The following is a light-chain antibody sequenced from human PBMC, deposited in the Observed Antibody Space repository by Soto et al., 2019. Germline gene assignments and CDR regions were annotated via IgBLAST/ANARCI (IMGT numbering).Light chain of an antibody. V-gene: IGLV2-14*01. CDR2: QVP. CDR3: SSYPDSSNYV. J-gene: IGLJ1*01. Sequence: QSVLTQPASVSGSPGQSITISCTGTSSDLAIYNYVSWYQQQPGKAPKLMIYQVPNRPSGLSNRFSGSRSGNTASLTISGLQAEDEADYYCSSYPDSSNYVFGTGTKLTVL. CDR1: SSDLAIYNY.